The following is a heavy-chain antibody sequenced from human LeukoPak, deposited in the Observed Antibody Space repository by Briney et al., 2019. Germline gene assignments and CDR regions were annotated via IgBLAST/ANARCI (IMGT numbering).Heavy chain of an antibody. V-gene: IGHV4-39*01. Sequence: SETLSLTCTVSGGSISSSSYYWGWIRQPPGKGLEWIGSIYYSGGTYYNPSLKSRVTISVDTSKNQFSLKLSSVTAADTAVYYCASLLPAATNFDYWGQGTLVTVSS. D-gene: IGHD2-2*01. CDR3: ASLLPAATNFDY. CDR1: GGSISSSSYY. J-gene: IGHJ4*02. CDR2: IYYSGGT.